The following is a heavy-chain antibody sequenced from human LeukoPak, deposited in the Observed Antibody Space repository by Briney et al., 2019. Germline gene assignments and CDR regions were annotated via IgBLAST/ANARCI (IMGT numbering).Heavy chain of an antibody. Sequence: GGSLRLSCAASGFTFSSYGMSWVRQAPGKGLEWVSAISTDAGETHYADSVKGRFTISRDNSKNTVSLQMSSLRAEDTALYYCAKGSGNGYGSGPFDYWGRGTLVTVSS. D-gene: IGHD3-10*01. CDR2: ISTDAGET. J-gene: IGHJ4*02. V-gene: IGHV3-23*01. CDR1: GFTFSSYG. CDR3: AKGSGNGYGSGPFDY.